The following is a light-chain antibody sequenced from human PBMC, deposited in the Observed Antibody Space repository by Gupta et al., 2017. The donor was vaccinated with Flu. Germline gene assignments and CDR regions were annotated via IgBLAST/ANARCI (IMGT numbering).Light chain of an antibody. J-gene: IGKJ1*01. CDR3: HQSYSTPQT. CDR1: QNISTH. Sequence: DIQMTQSSSSMSASVGDRVTITCRASQNISTHLNWYHQRPGKAPKLLIYDTSSLQSGVPSRFSGSASGTVFTLTISSLQPDDFATYYCHQSYSTPQTFGQGTKVDI. CDR2: DTS. V-gene: IGKV1-39*01.